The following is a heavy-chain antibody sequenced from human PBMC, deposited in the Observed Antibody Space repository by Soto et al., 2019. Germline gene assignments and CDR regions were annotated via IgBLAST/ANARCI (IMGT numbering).Heavy chain of an antibody. D-gene: IGHD3-3*01. Sequence: PSETLSLTCTVSGGSINSGGYYWSWTRQHPGKGLEWIGYIYYSGSTYYNPSLKSRVTISVDTSKNQFSLKLTSVTAADTAVYFCARAQTIFGIITVFDYWGQGTLVTVSS. CDR3: ARAQTIFGIITVFDY. CDR1: GGSINSGGYY. V-gene: IGHV4-31*03. CDR2: IYYSGST. J-gene: IGHJ4*02.